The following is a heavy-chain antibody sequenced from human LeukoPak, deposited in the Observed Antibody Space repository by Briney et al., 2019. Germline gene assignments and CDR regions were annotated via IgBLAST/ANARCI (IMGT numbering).Heavy chain of an antibody. Sequence: GGSLRLSCAASGFTFSSYGMHWVRQAPGKGLEWVAVISYDGSNKYYADSVKGRFTISRDNSKNTLYLQMNSLRAEDTAVYYCAKDWLGCELWYYGYFDYWGQGTLVTVSS. J-gene: IGHJ4*02. D-gene: IGHD5-18*01. V-gene: IGHV3-30*18. CDR2: ISYDGSNK. CDR1: GFTFSSYG. CDR3: AKDWLGCELWYYGYFDY.